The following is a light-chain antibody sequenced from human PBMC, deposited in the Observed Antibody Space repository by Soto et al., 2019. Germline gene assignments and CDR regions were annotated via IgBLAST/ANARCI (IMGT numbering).Light chain of an antibody. Sequence: EIVLTQSPGTLSLSPGERATLSCRASQSVSSTYLAWYQQKRGQAPRLLIYSASSRATGLPDRFSGSGSGTDFTLTISSLEPEDFAVYYCQHFGNSPPKFTFGPGTTLDIK. CDR2: SAS. J-gene: IGKJ3*01. V-gene: IGKV3-20*01. CDR3: QHFGNSPPKFT. CDR1: QSVSSTY.